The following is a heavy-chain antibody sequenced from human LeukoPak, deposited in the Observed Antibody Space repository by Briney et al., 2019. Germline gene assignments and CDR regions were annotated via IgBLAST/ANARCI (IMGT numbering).Heavy chain of an antibody. Sequence: ASVKVSCKASGYTFTSYGISWVRQAPGQRLEYMGWISAYNGDTTYAQKLQGRVTMTTDTSTSTAHMELRSLRSDDTAMYYCAVRSGTYPYYFDYWGQGTLVTVSS. J-gene: IGHJ4*02. CDR3: AVRSGTYPYYFDY. V-gene: IGHV1-18*01. CDR1: GYTFTSYG. D-gene: IGHD3-10*01. CDR2: ISAYNGDT.